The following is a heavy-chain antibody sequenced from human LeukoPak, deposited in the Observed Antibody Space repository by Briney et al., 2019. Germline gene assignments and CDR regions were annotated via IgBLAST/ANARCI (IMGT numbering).Heavy chain of an antibody. J-gene: IGHJ4*02. CDR3: AREGVDTAMVLDGFDY. D-gene: IGHD5-18*01. Sequence: SETLSLTCTVSGGSISSSSYYWGWIRQPPGKGLEWIGSIYYSGSTYYNPSLKSRVTISVDTSKNQFSLKLSSVTAADTAVYYCAREGVDTAMVLDGFDYWGQGTLVTVSS. CDR1: GGSISSSSYY. CDR2: IYYSGST. V-gene: IGHV4-39*07.